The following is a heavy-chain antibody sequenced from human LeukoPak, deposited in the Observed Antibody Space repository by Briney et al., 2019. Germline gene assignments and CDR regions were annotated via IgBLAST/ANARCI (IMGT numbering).Heavy chain of an antibody. Sequence: ASVKVSCKASGGTFSSYAISWVRQAPGQGLEWMGRIIPIFGIANYAQKFQGRVTITADKSTSTAYMELSSLRSEDTAVYYCAREKYYDILTGYYTDAFDIWGQGTMVTVSS. D-gene: IGHD3-9*01. CDR1: GGTFSSYA. J-gene: IGHJ3*02. V-gene: IGHV1-69*04. CDR3: AREKYYDILTGYYTDAFDI. CDR2: IIPIFGIA.